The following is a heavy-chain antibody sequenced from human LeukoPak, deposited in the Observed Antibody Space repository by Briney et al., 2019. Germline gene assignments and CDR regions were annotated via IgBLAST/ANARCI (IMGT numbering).Heavy chain of an antibody. V-gene: IGHV3-11*01. CDR2: VSRTGDTI. CDR1: GFIFSDYY. CDR3: ARGSGYSGYVAY. Sequence: GGSLRHSCTASGFIFSDYYMSWIRQAPGKGLEWISYVSRTGDTIYYADSVKGRFTISRDTAKNSLYLQMNSLRAEDTAVYYCARGSGYSGYVAYWGQGTLVTVSS. J-gene: IGHJ4*02. D-gene: IGHD5-12*01.